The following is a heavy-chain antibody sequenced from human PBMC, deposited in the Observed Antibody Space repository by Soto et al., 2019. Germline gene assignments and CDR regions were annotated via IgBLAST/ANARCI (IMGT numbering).Heavy chain of an antibody. CDR2: VYYSGTT. D-gene: IGHD1-26*01. V-gene: IGHV4-30-4*01. J-gene: IGHJ4*02. Sequence: SETLSLTCTGSGGSIRNGDYYWGWIRQPPGKGLEWIGYVYYSGTTYSHPSLNSRVSISVDTSESQFSLRLTSVTAADTAVYYCVTVNLVGAAYDFDYWGPGTLVTVSS. CDR1: GGSIRNGDYY. CDR3: VTVNLVGAAYDFDY.